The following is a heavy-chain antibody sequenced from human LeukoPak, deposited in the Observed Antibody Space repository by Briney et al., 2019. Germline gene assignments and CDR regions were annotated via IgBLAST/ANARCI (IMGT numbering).Heavy chain of an antibody. D-gene: IGHD3-10*01. V-gene: IGHV1-2*04. CDR3: ARDYYGSGSDWYYYYYGMDV. J-gene: IGHJ6*02. CDR2: INPNSGGT. Sequence: RASVKVSCKASRYTFTGYYMHWVRQAPGQGLEWMGWINPNSGGTNYAQKFQGWVTMTRDTSISTAYMELSRLRSDDTAVYYCARDYYGSGSDWYYYYYGMDVWGQGTTVTVSS. CDR1: RYTFTGYY.